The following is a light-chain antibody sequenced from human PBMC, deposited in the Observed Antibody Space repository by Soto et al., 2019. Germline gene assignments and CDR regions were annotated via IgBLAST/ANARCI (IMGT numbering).Light chain of an antibody. Sequence: EIVLTQSPGTLSLSPGERATLSCRASQSVSSSYLAWYQQKPGQAPRLLIYGASRRATGIPDRFSGSGSGTDFTLTISRLEPEDLAVYYCQQYGRSPRTFGQGTKVEIK. CDR1: QSVSSSY. CDR2: GAS. V-gene: IGKV3-20*01. J-gene: IGKJ1*01. CDR3: QQYGRSPRT.